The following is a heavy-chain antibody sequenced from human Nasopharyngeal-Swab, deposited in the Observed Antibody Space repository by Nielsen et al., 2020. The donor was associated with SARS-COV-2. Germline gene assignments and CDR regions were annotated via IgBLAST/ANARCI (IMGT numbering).Heavy chain of an antibody. D-gene: IGHD6-13*01. CDR1: GFTFNNFG. V-gene: IGHV3-30*18. Sequence: GESLKISCAASGFTFNNFGMHWVRQAPGKGLEWVAVISYAGGNNYYADSVKGRFTISRDNSKNTLYLQMSSLRAEDTAVYYCAKGSTWYIYNWFDPWGQGTLVIVSS. J-gene: IGHJ5*02. CDR2: ISYAGGNN. CDR3: AKGSTWYIYNWFDP.